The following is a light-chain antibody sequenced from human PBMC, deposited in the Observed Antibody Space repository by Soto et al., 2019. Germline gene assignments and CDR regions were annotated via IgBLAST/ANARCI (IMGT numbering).Light chain of an antibody. CDR2: GAS. V-gene: IGKV3-15*01. J-gene: IGKJ1*01. Sequence: EIVLTQSPATLSVSPRERATLSCRASQSVSSNLAWYQQKPGQAPRLLIYGASTRATGIPARFSGSGSGTEFTLTISSLQSEDFAVYYCQQFINWPRTFGQGTKVDIK. CDR1: QSVSSN. CDR3: QQFINWPRT.